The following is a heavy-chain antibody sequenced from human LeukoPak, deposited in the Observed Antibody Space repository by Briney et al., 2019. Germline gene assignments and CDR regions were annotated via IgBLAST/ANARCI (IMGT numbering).Heavy chain of an antibody. CDR1: GFTFDDYG. D-gene: IGHD2-8*01. CDR3: AKWQTYYYYYMDV. J-gene: IGHJ6*03. CDR2: INWNGGST. V-gene: IGHV3-20*04. Sequence: GGSLRLSCAASGFTFDDYGMSWVRQAPGKGLEWVSGINWNGGSTGYADSVKGRFTISRDNAKNSLYLQMNSLRAEDTAVYYCAKWQTYYYYYMDVWGKGTTVTISS.